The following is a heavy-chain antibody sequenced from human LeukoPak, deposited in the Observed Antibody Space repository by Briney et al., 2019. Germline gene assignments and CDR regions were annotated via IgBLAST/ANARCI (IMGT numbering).Heavy chain of an antibody. CDR1: GYTFSSYW. CDR2: IYPGDSDI. V-gene: IGHV5-51*01. CDR3: ARTGDYSGY. J-gene: IGHJ4*02. Sequence: GESLKISCWGSGYTFSSYWIGWVRQMPGKGLEWMGIIYPGDSDIRYSPSFQGQVTISADKSINTAYLQWSSLKASDTAMYYCARTGDYSGYWGQGTLVTVSS.